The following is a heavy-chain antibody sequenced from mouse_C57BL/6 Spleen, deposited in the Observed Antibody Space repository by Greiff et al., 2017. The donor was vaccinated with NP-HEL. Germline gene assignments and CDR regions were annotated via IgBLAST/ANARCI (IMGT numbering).Heavy chain of an antibody. CDR1: GFTFSSYA. Sequence: EVHLVESGGGLVKPGGSLKLSCAASGFTFSSYAMSWVRQTPEKRLEWVATISDGGSYTYYPDNVKGRFTISRDNAKNNLYLQMSHLKSEDTAMYYCARAYDYDVAWFAYWGQGTLVTVSA. V-gene: IGHV5-4*01. D-gene: IGHD2-4*01. J-gene: IGHJ3*01. CDR3: ARAYDYDVAWFAY. CDR2: ISDGGSYT.